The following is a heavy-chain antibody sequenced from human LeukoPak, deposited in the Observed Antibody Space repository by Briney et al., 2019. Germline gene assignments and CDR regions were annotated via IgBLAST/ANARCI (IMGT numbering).Heavy chain of an antibody. CDR3: AKMSSSWGDAFDI. J-gene: IGHJ3*02. V-gene: IGHV3-9*01. Sequence: PGRSLRLSCAASGFTFDDYAMDWVRQAPGKGLEWVSGISWCSGSIGYADSVKGRFTISRDNAKNSLYLQMNSLRVEDTALYYCAKMSSSWGDAFDIWGQGTMVIVSS. CDR2: ISWCSGSI. D-gene: IGHD6-13*01. CDR1: GFTFDDYA.